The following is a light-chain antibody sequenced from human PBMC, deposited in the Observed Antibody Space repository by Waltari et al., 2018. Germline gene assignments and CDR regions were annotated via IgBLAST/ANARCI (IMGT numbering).Light chain of an antibody. CDR1: RSDVGGYNF. J-gene: IGLJ2*01. CDR3: SSYAGNYVA. CDR2: DVT. Sequence: QSALTQPRSVSGSPGQSVTISCTGTRSDVGGYNFVSWYQQHPGTAPKPIISDVTKGPAGVPYRVSVSKSGNTASLTISGLQAEDEADYYCSSYAGNYVAFGGGTKLTVL. V-gene: IGLV2-11*01.